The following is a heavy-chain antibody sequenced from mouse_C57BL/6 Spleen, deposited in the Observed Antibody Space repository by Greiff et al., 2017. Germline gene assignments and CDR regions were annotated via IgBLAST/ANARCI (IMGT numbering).Heavy chain of an antibody. D-gene: IGHD2-4*01. CDR2: IDPANGNT. CDR1: GFNIKNTY. CDR3: AGDYDVGYWYFDV. Sequence: VQLQQPVAELVRPGASVKLSCTASGFNIKNTYMHWVKQRPEQGLEWIGRIDPANGNTKYAPKFQGKATITADTSSNTAYLQLSSLTSEDTAIYYCAGDYDVGYWYFDVWGTGTTVTVSS. J-gene: IGHJ1*03. V-gene: IGHV14-3*01.